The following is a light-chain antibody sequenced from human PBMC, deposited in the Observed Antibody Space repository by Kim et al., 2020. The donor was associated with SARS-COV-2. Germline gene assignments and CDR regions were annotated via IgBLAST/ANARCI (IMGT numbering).Light chain of an antibody. CDR1: SSDVGDHNY. CDR3: STRRSTLYVI. J-gene: IGLJ2*01. Sequence: GESITISSTGISSDVGDHNYVSWYQQHPGKAPNLIIYAVNNRPSGISNRFSASKSGNTASLTISGLQAEDEANYYCSTRRSTLYVIFGGGTQLTVL. V-gene: IGLV2-14*03. CDR2: AVN.